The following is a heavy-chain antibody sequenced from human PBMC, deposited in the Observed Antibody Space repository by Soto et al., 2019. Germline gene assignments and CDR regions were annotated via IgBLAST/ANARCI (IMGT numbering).Heavy chain of an antibody. Sequence: EVQLVESGGGLVQPGGSLRLSCAASGFTFSSYWMHWVRQAPGKGLVWVSRINSDGSGSSYADSVKGRFTISRDNAKNTLYLQMNSLRAEDTAVYYCAKGGGKTIDYWGQGTLVTVSS. CDR2: INSDGSGS. V-gene: IGHV3-74*01. CDR3: AKGGGKTIDY. D-gene: IGHD2-15*01. CDR1: GFTFSSYW. J-gene: IGHJ4*02.